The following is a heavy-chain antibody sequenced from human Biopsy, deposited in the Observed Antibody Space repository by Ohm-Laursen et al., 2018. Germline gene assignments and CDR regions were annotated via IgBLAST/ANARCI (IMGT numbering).Heavy chain of an antibody. J-gene: IGHJ4*02. CDR3: ARDPLNGHKHFDY. D-gene: IGHD2-8*01. CDR1: SYIFTDYN. CDR2: INCKTGAT. Sequence: SSVKVSCKASSYIFTDYNIHWMRHAPGQGLEWLGYINCKTGATNYAQKFQGTVTMTRDTSISTAYLALGSLRYADTAIYYCARDPLNGHKHFDYWGQGSLVPVSS. V-gene: IGHV1-2*02.